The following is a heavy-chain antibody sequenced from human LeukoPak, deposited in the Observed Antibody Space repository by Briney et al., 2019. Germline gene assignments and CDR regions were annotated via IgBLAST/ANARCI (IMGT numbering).Heavy chain of an antibody. D-gene: IGHD3-22*01. CDR3: AREFYDSSGYYYGGNYY. J-gene: IGHJ4*02. CDR1: GFTFSSYS. CDR2: ISSSSSTI. Sequence: GGSLRLSCAASGFTFSSYSMNWVRQAPGKGLEWVSYISSSSSTIYYADSVKGRFTISRDNSKNTLYLQMNSLRAEDTAVCYCAREFYDSSGYYYGGNYYWGQGTLVTVSS. V-gene: IGHV3-48*01.